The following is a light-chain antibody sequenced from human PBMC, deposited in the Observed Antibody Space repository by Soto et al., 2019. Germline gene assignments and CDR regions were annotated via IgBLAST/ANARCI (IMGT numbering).Light chain of an antibody. Sequence: EIVLTQSPCTLSFSPGERATLSCRASQSVSSSYLAWYQQKPGQAPRLLNDAASIRATGIPDRFSGSGSGTDFTLTISRLEPEDFAVYYCQQYGISPSTFGQGTKLEIK. J-gene: IGKJ2*01. CDR3: QQYGISPST. CDR1: QSVSSSY. CDR2: AAS. V-gene: IGKV3-20*01.